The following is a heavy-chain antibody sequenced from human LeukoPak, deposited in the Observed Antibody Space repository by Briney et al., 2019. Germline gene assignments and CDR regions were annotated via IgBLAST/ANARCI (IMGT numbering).Heavy chain of an antibody. Sequence: PSETLSLTCTVSGGSISSYYWSWIRQPPGKGLEWIGYIYYSGSTNYNPSLKSRVTISVDTSKNQFSLKLSSVTAADTAVYYCARLGDCSGGGCSFGYSSGWFQIDYWGQGTLVTVSS. V-gene: IGHV4-59*08. D-gene: IGHD6-19*01. CDR1: GGSISSYY. J-gene: IGHJ4*02. CDR2: IYYSGST. CDR3: ARLGDCSGGGCSFGYSSGWFQIDY.